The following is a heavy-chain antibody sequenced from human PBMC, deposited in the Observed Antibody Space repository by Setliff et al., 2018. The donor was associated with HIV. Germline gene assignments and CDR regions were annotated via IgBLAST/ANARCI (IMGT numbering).Heavy chain of an antibody. D-gene: IGHD4-17*01. CDR3: ARGSLYGYGDYVEYFQH. CDR2: INSDGSST. J-gene: IGHJ1*01. Sequence: GGSLRLSCVASGFTFRTFAMHWVRQAPGKGLVWVSRINSDGSSTSYADSVKGRFTISRDNAKNTLYLQMNSLRAEDTAVYYCARGSLYGYGDYVEYFQHWGQGTLVTVSS. CDR1: GFTFRTFA. V-gene: IGHV3-74*01.